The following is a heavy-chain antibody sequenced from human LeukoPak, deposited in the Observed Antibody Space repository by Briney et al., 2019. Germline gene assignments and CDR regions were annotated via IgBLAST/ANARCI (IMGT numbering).Heavy chain of an antibody. Sequence: ASVKVSCTASGYTFTNYYIHWVRQAPGQGLEWMGIIDPSGGRTIYAHKFQGRVTLTTDTSASTVYMDLSSLRSEDTAVYYCARYDFWSGYWNWFDPWGQGTLVTVSS. CDR1: GYTFTNYY. CDR2: IDPSGGRT. J-gene: IGHJ5*02. CDR3: ARYDFWSGYWNWFDP. D-gene: IGHD3-3*01. V-gene: IGHV1-46*01.